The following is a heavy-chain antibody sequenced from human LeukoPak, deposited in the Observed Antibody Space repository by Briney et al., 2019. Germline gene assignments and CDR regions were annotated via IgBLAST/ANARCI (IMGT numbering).Heavy chain of an antibody. J-gene: IGHJ4*02. CDR1: GFTFDDYA. D-gene: IGHD6-19*01. CDR2: ISWKSGSI. V-gene: IGHV3-9*01. Sequence: GGSLRLSCAASGFTFDDYAMHWVRQAPGKGLEWVSGISWKSGSIGYADSVNGRFTISRDNAKNSLYLQMNSLRAEDTALYYCAKDMLAVAGPGAFDYWGQGTLVTVSS. CDR3: AKDMLAVAGPGAFDY.